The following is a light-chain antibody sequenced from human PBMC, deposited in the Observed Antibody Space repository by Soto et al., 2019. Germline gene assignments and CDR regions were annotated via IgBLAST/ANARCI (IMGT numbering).Light chain of an antibody. V-gene: IGKV3-15*01. CDR3: QQYIRWPLT. CDR1: QSVATN. J-gene: IGKJ4*01. CDR2: GAS. Sequence: EAVLTQSPATLSVSPGERVTLSCRASQSVATNLAWYQQRPGQAPRLLIYGASTRATGTPARFSGSGSGTEFTLTISSLQSEDFAVYYCQQYIRWPLTFGGGTKVDIK.